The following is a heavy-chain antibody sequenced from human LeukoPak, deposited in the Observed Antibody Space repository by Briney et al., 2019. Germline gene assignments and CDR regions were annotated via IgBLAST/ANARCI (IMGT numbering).Heavy chain of an antibody. CDR1: GYSLSSGYY. CDR2: SYHSGST. D-gene: IGHD2-2*01. CDR3: ARQGGGVVVPAALIY. V-gene: IGHV4-38-2*01. J-gene: IGHJ4*02. Sequence: SETLSLTCAVSGYSLSSGYYRGWIRQPPGKGLEWIGSSYHSGSTYYNPSLKSRVTISVDTSKNQFSLKLSSVTAADTAVYYCARQGGGVVVPAALIYWGQGTLVTVSS.